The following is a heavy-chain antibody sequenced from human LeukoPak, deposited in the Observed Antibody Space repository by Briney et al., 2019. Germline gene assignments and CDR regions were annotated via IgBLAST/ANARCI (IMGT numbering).Heavy chain of an antibody. Sequence: GGSLRLSCAASGFTFSSYAMSWVRQAPGKGLEWVSAISGSGGSTYYADSVKGRFTISRDNSKNTLYLQVSSLRAEDTAVYYCAKGDYGGNGDYWGQGTLVTVSS. J-gene: IGHJ4*02. CDR3: AKGDYGGNGDY. CDR2: ISGSGGST. V-gene: IGHV3-23*01. CDR1: GFTFSSYA. D-gene: IGHD4-23*01.